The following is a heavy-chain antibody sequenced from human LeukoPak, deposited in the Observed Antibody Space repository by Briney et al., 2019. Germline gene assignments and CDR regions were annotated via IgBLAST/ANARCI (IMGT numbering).Heavy chain of an antibody. V-gene: IGHV4-59*01. J-gene: IGHJ4*02. CDR1: GGSISSYY. CDR2: IYYSGST. Sequence: ASETLSLTCTVSGGSISSYYGSWVRQPPGKGLEWVGDIYYSGSTNYNPSLNSRVTISVDTSKNQFSLKLSSLTAADRRGYYLPGGCGSGSYFAYWGKRTMVTVSS. D-gene: IGHD3-10*01. CDR3: PGGCGSGSYFAY.